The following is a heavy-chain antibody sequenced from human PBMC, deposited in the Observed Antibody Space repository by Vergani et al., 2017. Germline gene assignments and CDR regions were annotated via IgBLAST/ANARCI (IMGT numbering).Heavy chain of an antibody. CDR3: ARDFSADNYYYYYYMDV. CDR1: GFTFSSYS. D-gene: IGHD3-3*02. Sequence: VQLVESGGGLVQPGGSLRLSCAASGFTFSSYSMNWVRQAPGKGLEWVAVISYDGSNKYYADSVKGRFTISRDNSKNTLFLQMNSLRAEDTAVYYCARDFSADNYYYYYYMDVWGKGTTVTVSS. J-gene: IGHJ6*03. V-gene: IGHV3-30*03. CDR2: ISYDGSNK.